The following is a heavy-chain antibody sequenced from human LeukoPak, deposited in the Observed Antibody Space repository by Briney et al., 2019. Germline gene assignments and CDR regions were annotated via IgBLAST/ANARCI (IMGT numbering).Heavy chain of an antibody. CDR3: ARELDDSSLGDAFDI. CDR2: IKQDGSEK. CDR1: GFTFSSYW. J-gene: IGHJ3*02. Sequence: GGSLRLSCAASGFTFSSYWMSWVRQAPGKGLEWVANIKQDGSEKYYVDSVKGRFTISRDNAKNSLYLQMNSLRAEDTAVYYCARELDDSSLGDAFDIWGQGTMVTVSS. D-gene: IGHD3-22*01. V-gene: IGHV3-7*01.